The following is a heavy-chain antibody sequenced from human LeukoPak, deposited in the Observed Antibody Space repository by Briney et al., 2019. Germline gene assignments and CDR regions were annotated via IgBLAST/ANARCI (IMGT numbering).Heavy chain of an antibody. Sequence: GGSLRLSCAASGFTFSSYGMHWVRQAPGKGLEWVAVISHDGSNKYHGDSVKGRFTISRDNSENTLYLQMNSLRAEDTAVYYCARSLDVEGTSSWYFGRFDHWSQGILATVSS. CDR3: ARSLDVEGTSSWYFGRFDH. CDR1: GFTFSSYG. D-gene: IGHD6-13*01. CDR2: ISHDGSNK. V-gene: IGHV3-30*03. J-gene: IGHJ4*02.